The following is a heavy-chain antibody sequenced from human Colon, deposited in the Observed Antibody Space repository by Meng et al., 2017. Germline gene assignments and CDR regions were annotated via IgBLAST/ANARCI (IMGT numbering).Heavy chain of an antibody. CDR3: ARISERMYRTGDP. CDR2: MNPKSGDT. V-gene: IGHV1-8*01. CDR1: GYTFANYD. J-gene: IGHJ5*02. Sequence: QVQLVQSGAEVKKPGASVKVSCKTSGYTFANYDIKWVRQAPGQGLGGMGWMNPKSGDTGYAQRFQGRITMTWDTSISTAYLELSGLTYEDTAIYYCARISERMYRTGDPWGQGTLVTVSS. D-gene: IGHD3/OR15-3a*01.